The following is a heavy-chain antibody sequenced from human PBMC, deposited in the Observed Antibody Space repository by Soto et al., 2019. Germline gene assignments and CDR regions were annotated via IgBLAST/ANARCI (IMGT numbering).Heavy chain of an antibody. CDR1: GFTFTSSA. Sequence: GASVKVSCKASGFTFTSSAVQWVRQARGQRLEWIGWIVVGSGNTNYAQKFQERVTITRDMSTSTAYMELSSLRSEDTAVYYCAATDCSSTSCYFPSRFRAFDPWGQGTLVTVSS. J-gene: IGHJ5*02. CDR3: AATDCSSTSCYFPSRFRAFDP. V-gene: IGHV1-58*01. D-gene: IGHD2-2*01. CDR2: IVVGSGNT.